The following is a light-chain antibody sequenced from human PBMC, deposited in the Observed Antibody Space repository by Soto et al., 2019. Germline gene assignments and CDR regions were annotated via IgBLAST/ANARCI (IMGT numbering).Light chain of an antibody. J-gene: IGLJ1*01. CDR3: GSWDSSLSAYV. CDR1: SSNVGGNS. V-gene: IGLV1-51*01. CDR2: DDN. Sequence: QSVLTQPTSVSAAPGQKVTISCPGSSSNVGGNSVAWCQQLPGTAPKLLVNDDNKRASGIAAGFSGSRSGTSATLGITGFETGDEADYYWGSWDSSLSAYVFGTGTKV.